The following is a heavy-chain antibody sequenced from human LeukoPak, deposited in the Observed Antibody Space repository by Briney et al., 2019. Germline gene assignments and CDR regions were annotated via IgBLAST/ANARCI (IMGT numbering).Heavy chain of an antibody. CDR1: GFTFSNYA. CDR3: AKGVYYYDYSGYYSRFFDY. CDR2: VSGSGDRT. J-gene: IGHJ4*02. Sequence: PGGSLRLSCAASGFTFSNYAMSWVRQAPGRGLEWVSTVSGSGDRTYDADSVKGRFTISRDNSKNTLDLQMNSLRAEDTAVYYCAKGVYYYDYSGYYSRFFDYWGQGTLVTVSS. D-gene: IGHD3-22*01. V-gene: IGHV3-23*01.